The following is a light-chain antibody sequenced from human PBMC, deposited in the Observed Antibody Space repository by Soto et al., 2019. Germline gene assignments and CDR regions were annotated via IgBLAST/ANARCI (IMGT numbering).Light chain of an antibody. J-gene: IGKJ4*01. Sequence: DIQMTQSPSTLSASVGDTVTITCRASQNIFTWLAWYQHKPGKAPKLLMYDASILESGVPSRFSGSGSGTEFTLTISSLQSDDFGTYYCQQYTTHSFGGGTKVEI. CDR1: QNIFTW. CDR3: QQYTTHS. V-gene: IGKV1-5*01. CDR2: DAS.